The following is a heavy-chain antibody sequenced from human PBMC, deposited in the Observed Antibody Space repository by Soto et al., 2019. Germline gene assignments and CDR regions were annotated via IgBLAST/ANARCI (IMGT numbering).Heavy chain of an antibody. Sequence: SQTLSLTCAISGDSVSSNSAAWNWIRQSPSRGLEWLGRTYYRSKWYNDYAVSVKSRITINPDTSKNQFSLQLNSVTPEDTAVYYCARADSHSYGSLLAFDIWGQGTMVTVSS. CDR1: GDSVSSNSAA. CDR2: TYYRSKWYN. D-gene: IGHD5-18*01. V-gene: IGHV6-1*01. J-gene: IGHJ3*02. CDR3: ARADSHSYGSLLAFDI.